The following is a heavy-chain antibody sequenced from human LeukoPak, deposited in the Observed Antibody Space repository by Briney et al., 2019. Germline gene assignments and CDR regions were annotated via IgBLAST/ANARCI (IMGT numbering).Heavy chain of an antibody. D-gene: IGHD3-22*01. CDR3: ARGDYYDSSDSNRLGVDY. Sequence: SETLSLTCAVYGGSFSGYYWSWIRQPPGKGLEWIGEINHSGSTNYNPSLKSRVTISVDTSKNQFSLKLSSVTAADTAVYYCARGDYYDSSDSNRLGVDYWGQGTLVTVSS. J-gene: IGHJ4*02. V-gene: IGHV4-34*01. CDR2: INHSGST. CDR1: GGSFSGYY.